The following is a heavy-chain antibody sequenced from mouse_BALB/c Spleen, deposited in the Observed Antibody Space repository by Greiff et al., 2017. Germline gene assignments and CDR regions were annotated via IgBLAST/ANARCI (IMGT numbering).Heavy chain of an antibody. CDR1: GFTFSDYY. V-gene: IGHV5-4*02. CDR3: ARDPY. CDR2: ISDGGSYT. J-gene: IGHJ3*01. Sequence: VQLQESGGGLVKPGGSLKLSCAASGFTFSDYYMYWVRQTPEKRLEWVATISDGGSYTYYPDSVKGRFTISRDNAKNNLYLQMSSLKSEDTAMYYCARDPYWGQGTLVTVSA.